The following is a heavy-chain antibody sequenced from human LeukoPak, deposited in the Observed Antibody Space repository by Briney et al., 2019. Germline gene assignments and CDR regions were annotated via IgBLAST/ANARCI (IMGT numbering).Heavy chain of an antibody. CDR3: ARDPRGPTGYDSSGRDSFDY. Sequence: GGSLRLSCAASGFTFSTYWMHWVRQAPGKGLVWVSRINSDGSSTSYADSVKGRFTISRDNAKNTLYLQMNSPRAEDTAVYYCARDPRGPTGYDSSGRDSFDYWGQGTLVTVSS. CDR2: INSDGSST. V-gene: IGHV3-74*01. D-gene: IGHD3-22*01. J-gene: IGHJ4*02. CDR1: GFTFSTYW.